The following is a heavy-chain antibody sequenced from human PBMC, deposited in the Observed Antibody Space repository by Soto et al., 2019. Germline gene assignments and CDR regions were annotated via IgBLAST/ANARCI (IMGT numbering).Heavy chain of an antibody. CDR1: GNTVPNYA. D-gene: IGHD2-15*01. CDR3: AKARTTYTDTYSHRTFDY. Sequence: ASVKVSCKASGNTVPNYAIHWVRQAPGQRLEWMGWINGGNGNTYYSEHFQGRVTFTSNTLFLQMNSLRAEDTAVYYCAKARTTYTDTYSHRTFDYWGQGILVTVSS. V-gene: IGHV1-3*01. CDR2: INGGNGNT. J-gene: IGHJ4*02.